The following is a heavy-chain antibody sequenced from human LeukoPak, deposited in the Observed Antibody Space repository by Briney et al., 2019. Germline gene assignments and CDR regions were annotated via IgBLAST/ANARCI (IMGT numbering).Heavy chain of an antibody. Sequence: PSETLSLTCTVSGGSISSGDYYWSWIRQPPGKGLEWIGYIYYSGSTYYNPSLKSRVTISVDTSKNQFSLKLSSVTAADTAVYYCARAGYGDYGVALWGQGTLVTVSS. D-gene: IGHD4-17*01. CDR1: GGSISSGDYY. CDR2: IYYSGST. CDR3: ARAGYGDYGVAL. V-gene: IGHV4-30-4*01. J-gene: IGHJ4*02.